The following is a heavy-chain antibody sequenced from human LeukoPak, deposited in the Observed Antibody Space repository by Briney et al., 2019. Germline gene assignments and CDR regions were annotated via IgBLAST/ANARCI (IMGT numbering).Heavy chain of an antibody. Sequence: GGSLRLSCAASGFPFSNYWMSWVRQAPGKGLEWVANMKEDGGEINYVDSVKGRFTISRDNAKNSLYLHMNSLRVEDTVVYYCARDRGYSTFDNWGQGTLVTVSS. J-gene: IGHJ5*02. CDR3: ARDRGYSTFDN. CDR2: MKEDGGEI. D-gene: IGHD4-23*01. CDR1: GFPFSNYW. V-gene: IGHV3-7*01.